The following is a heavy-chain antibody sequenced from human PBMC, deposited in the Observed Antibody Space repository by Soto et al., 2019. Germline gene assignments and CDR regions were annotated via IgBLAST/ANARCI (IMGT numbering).Heavy chain of an antibody. Sequence: QVQLVQSGAEVKKPGASVKVSGKASGYTFTSYDINLVRQATGQGLEWMGWMNPNSGNTGYAQKFQGRVTMTSNTSISTAYMELSSLISEDTAVYYCARERTGTTSMDVWCQGTTVTVSS. D-gene: IGHD1-1*01. J-gene: IGHJ6*02. V-gene: IGHV1-8*01. CDR3: ARERTGTTSMDV. CDR1: GYTFTSYD. CDR2: MNPNSGNT.